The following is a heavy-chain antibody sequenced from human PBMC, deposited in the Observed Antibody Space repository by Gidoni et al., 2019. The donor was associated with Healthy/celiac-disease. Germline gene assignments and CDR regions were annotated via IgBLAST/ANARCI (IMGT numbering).Heavy chain of an antibody. CDR3: ARARQYYDSSGYVDY. CDR1: GGSVSSGSYY. V-gene: IGHV4-61*01. D-gene: IGHD3-22*01. J-gene: IGHJ4*02. CDR2: IYYSGST. Sequence: QVQLQESGPGLVKPAETLSLTCTVSGGSVSSGSYYWSWIRQPPGKGLGWIGYIYYSGSTNYNPSLKSRVTISVDTSKNQFSLKLSSVTAADTAVYYCARARQYYDSSGYVDYWGQGTLVTVSS.